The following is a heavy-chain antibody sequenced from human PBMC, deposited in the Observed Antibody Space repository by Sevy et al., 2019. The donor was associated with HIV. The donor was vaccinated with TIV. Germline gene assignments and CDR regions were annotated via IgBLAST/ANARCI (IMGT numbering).Heavy chain of an antibody. CDR1: GFTFNNAW. V-gene: IGHV3-15*01. J-gene: IGHJ4*02. D-gene: IGHD3-22*01. Sequence: GGSLRLSCAVSGFTFNNAWMNWVRQAPGTGLQWVGLIKIKIDGETTDYPAPVKGRLTMSRDDSKTTLFLQMNSLKIEDTAVYYCATAPGYYDSAPFDYWGPGTLVTVSS. CDR3: ATAPGYYDSAPFDY. CDR2: IKIKIDGETT.